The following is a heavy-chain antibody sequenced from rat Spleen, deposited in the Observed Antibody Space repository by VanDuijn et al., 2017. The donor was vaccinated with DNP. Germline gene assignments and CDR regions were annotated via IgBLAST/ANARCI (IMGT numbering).Heavy chain of an antibody. CDR3: AKGPNYGGYSDYFDY. CDR1: GYSITSNY. CDR2: ISYSGGT. J-gene: IGHJ2*01. D-gene: IGHD1-11*01. V-gene: IGHV3-1*01. Sequence: EVQLQESGPGLLKPSQSISLTCSVTGYSITSNYWGWIRQFPGNNMEWMGYISYSGGTRYNPSLKSRIPITRDTSENQFFLHLNSVTTEDTATYYCAKGPNYGGYSDYFDYWSQGVMVTVSS.